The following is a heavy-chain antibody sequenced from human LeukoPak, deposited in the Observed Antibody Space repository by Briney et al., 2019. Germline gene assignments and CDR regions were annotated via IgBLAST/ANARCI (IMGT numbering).Heavy chain of an antibody. CDR1: GGSFSGYY. CDR3: ARESTTVIYYYYYYGMDV. CDR2: INHSGST. V-gene: IGHV4-34*01. D-gene: IGHD4-17*01. Sequence: SETLSLTCAVYGGSFSGYYWSWIRQPPGKGLEWIGEINHSGSTNYNPSLKSRVTISVDTSKNQFSLKLSSVTAADTAVYYCARESTTVIYYYYYYGMDVWGQGTTVTVSS. J-gene: IGHJ6*02.